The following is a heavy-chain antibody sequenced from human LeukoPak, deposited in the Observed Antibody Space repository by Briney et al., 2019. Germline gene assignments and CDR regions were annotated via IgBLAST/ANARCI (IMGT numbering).Heavy chain of an antibody. J-gene: IGHJ4*02. V-gene: IGHV4-61*02. Sequence: KASQTLSLTCTVSGGSISSGSYYWSWIRQPAGKGLEWIGRIYTSGSTNYNPSLKSRVTISVDTSKNQFSLKLSSVTAADTAVYYCASIPFWDQLPPGIYFDYWGQGTLVTVSS. D-gene: IGHD2-2*01. CDR1: GGSISSGSYY. CDR2: IYTSGST. CDR3: ASIPFWDQLPPGIYFDY.